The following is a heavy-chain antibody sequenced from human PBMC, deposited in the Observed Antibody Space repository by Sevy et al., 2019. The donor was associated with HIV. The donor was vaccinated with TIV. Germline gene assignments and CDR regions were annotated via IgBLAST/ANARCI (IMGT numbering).Heavy chain of an antibody. CDR2: ISWNSGSI. Sequence: GRSLRLSCAASGFTFDDYAMHWVRQAPGKGLEWVSGISWNSGSIGYADSVKGRFTISRDNAKNSLYLQMNSLRAEDTALYYCAKGYSSSRSAFDIWGQGTMVTVSS. J-gene: IGHJ3*02. CDR1: GFTFDDYA. V-gene: IGHV3-9*01. CDR3: AKGYSSSRSAFDI. D-gene: IGHD6-13*01.